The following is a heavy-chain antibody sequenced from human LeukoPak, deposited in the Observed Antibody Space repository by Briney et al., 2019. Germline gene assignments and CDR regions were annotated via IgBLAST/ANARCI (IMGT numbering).Heavy chain of an antibody. J-gene: IGHJ1*01. Sequence: GGSLRLSCAASGFTLSSYSMHWVRQAPGKGLEFVSAISRSGRNTYHGNSVKGRFTISRDISKNTLHLQMGSLRPEDMAVYYCARVDSGSACASWGQGILVTVSS. V-gene: IGHV3-64*01. CDR3: ARVDSGSACAS. CDR2: ISRSGRNT. D-gene: IGHD6-19*01. CDR1: GFTLSSYS.